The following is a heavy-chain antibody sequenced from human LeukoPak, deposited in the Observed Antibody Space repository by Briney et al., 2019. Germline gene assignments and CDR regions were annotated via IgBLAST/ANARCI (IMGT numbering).Heavy chain of an antibody. D-gene: IGHD2-21*01. CDR1: GFTFDDYA. Sequence: GGSLRLSCAASGFTFDDYAMHWVRQAPGKGLEGVSGVSWNSGSIGYADSVKGRFTISRDNAKNSLYLQMNSLRAEDTALYYCAKDKFRFRDVFDYWGQGTLVTVSS. CDR2: VSWNSGSI. J-gene: IGHJ4*02. V-gene: IGHV3-9*01. CDR3: AKDKFRFRDVFDY.